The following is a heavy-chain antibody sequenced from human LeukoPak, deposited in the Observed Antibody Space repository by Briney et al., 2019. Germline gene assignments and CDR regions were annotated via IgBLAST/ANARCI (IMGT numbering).Heavy chain of an antibody. CDR3: ARHRLSSSSWYY. CDR2: IYYTGST. D-gene: IGHD6-13*01. Sequence: SETLSLTCTVSGGSINNYYWSWVRQPPGAGLEWLAYIYYTGSTNYNPSLKTRLTISVDTSKNQFSLKLSSVTAADTAVYYCARHRLSSSSWYYWGQGTLVTVSS. CDR1: GGSINNYY. J-gene: IGHJ4*02. V-gene: IGHV4-59*08.